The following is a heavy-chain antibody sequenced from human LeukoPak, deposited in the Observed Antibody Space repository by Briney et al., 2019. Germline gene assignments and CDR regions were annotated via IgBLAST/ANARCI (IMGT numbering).Heavy chain of an antibody. D-gene: IGHD3/OR15-3a*01. V-gene: IGHV6-1*01. CDR2: TYYTSKWYN. CDR3: ARQGLGRFDP. Sequence: SQTLSLTFAISGDXVSSNRAAWNWFRQSPSRGLEWLGRTYYTSKWYNDYAVSVKSRITVNPDTSKNQFSLHLNSVTPEATAVYYCARQGLGRFDPCGQGTLAPVSS. J-gene: IGHJ5*02. CDR1: GDXVSSNRAA.